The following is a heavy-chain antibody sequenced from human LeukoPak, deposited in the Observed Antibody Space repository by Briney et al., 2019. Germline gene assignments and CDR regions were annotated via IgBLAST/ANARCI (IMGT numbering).Heavy chain of an antibody. Sequence: PGGSLRLSCAASGFTFRAYAMSWVRQAPGQGLEWVSTISDDGSRTYYADSVKGRFTISRDNSKNTLFLQINSLRAEDSAVYYCATDRERDPSVYYLVGGQGTLITDSS. V-gene: IGHV3-23*01. D-gene: IGHD3-22*01. CDR3: ATDRERDPSVYYLV. CDR1: GFTFRAYA. J-gene: IGHJ4*02. CDR2: ISDDGSRT.